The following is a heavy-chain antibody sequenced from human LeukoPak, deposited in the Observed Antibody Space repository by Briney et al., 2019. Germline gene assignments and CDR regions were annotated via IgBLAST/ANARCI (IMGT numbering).Heavy chain of an antibody. J-gene: IGHJ5*02. Sequence: GASVKVSCKASGYTFTSYGISWVRQAPGQGLEWMGWISAYNGNTNYAQKLQGRVTMTTDTSTSTAYMELRSLRSDDTAVYYCARSGRWLQSKPGNWFDPWGQGTLVTVSS. D-gene: IGHD5-24*01. CDR3: ARSGRWLQSKPGNWFDP. V-gene: IGHV1-18*01. CDR2: ISAYNGNT. CDR1: GYTFTSYG.